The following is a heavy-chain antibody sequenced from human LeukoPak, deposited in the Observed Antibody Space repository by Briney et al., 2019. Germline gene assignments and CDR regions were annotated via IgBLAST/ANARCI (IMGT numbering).Heavy chain of an antibody. D-gene: IGHD6-19*01. CDR2: ISGSSTYI. CDR3: AKVSNDPGIAVAVDY. V-gene: IGHV3-21*04. Sequence: NPGGSLRLSCAASGFTFSSYSMNWVRQAPGKGLEWVSSISGSSTYIYYADSVKGRFTISRDNSKNTLYLQMNSLRAEDTAVYYCAKVSNDPGIAVAVDYWGQGTLVTVSS. J-gene: IGHJ4*02. CDR1: GFTFSSYS.